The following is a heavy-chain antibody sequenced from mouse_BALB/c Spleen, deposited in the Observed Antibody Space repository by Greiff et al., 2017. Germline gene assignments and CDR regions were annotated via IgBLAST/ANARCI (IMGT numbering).Heavy chain of an antibody. CDR1: GYTFTSYW. J-gene: IGHJ4*01. CDR3: ARVVYYGNYGAMDY. V-gene: IGHV1-87*01. CDR2: IYPGDGDT. D-gene: IGHD2-1*01. Sequence: VQLQQSGAELARPGASVKLSCKASGYTFTSYWMQWVKQRPGQGLEWIGAIYPGDGDTRYTQKFKGKATLTADKSSSTAYMQLSSLASEDSAVYYCARVVYYGNYGAMDYWGQGTSVTVSS.